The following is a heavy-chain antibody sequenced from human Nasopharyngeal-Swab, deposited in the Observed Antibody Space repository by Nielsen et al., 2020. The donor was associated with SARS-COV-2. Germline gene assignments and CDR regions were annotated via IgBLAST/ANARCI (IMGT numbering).Heavy chain of an antibody. CDR1: GFTFSTYW. CDR3: AREGEGGFDV. CDR2: IKQDGSET. Sequence: GVLKISCAASGFTFSTYWMSWVRQAPGKGPESVANIKQDGSETSYVDSVRGRFTISRDNAKKSVYLQMSSLRAEDTAVYSCAREGEGGFDVWGQGTMVTVSS. J-gene: IGHJ3*01. D-gene: IGHD2-15*01. V-gene: IGHV3-7*04.